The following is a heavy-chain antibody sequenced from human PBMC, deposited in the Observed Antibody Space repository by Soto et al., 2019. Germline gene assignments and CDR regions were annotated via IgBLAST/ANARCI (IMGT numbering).Heavy chain of an antibody. CDR2: INHSGCT. CDR3: ARFVHVGGPGNYYYYGMDV. J-gene: IGHJ6*02. V-gene: IGHV4-34*01. CDR1: GGSFSGYY. Sequence: QVQLQQWGAGLLKPSETLSLTCAVYGGSFSGYYWSWIRQPPGKGLEWIGEINHSGCTNYNPSLKSRVTISVDTFKNQFSLKLSSVTAADTAVYYCARFVHVGGPGNYYYYGMDVWGQGTTFTVSS. D-gene: IGHD2-15*01.